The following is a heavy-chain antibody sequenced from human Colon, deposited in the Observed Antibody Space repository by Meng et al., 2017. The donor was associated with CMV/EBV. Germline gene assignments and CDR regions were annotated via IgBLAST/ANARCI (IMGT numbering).Heavy chain of an antibody. V-gene: IGHV2-5*02. D-gene: IGHD2-21*01. J-gene: IGHJ4*02. Sequence: HSTLNESGHTLVKPTQTLTLTCAFSGLSFIAYKWGWVWIRPPPGQALDGLSFLYWGDDTRYSLSIQIRLTIARDTSQYQVILTIINVDAADTATYECGRRSYGGQYVYWGQGTLVTVSS. CDR1: GLSFIAYKWG. CDR3: GRRSYGGQYVY. CDR2: LYWGDDT.